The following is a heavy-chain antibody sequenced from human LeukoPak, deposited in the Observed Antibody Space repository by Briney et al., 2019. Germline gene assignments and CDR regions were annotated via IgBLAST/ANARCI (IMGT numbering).Heavy chain of an antibody. CDR1: GLTFSSYW. J-gene: IGHJ4*02. V-gene: IGHV3-7*01. CDR3: ASFSGYYFYFDY. D-gene: IGHD3-22*01. Sequence: GGSLSLSCAASGLTFSSYWMSWVRQAPGKGLEWVANIKQDGSEKQYVDSVKGRFTLSRDNAKNSLYLQMNSLRADDTAVYYCASFSGYYFYFDYWGQGALVTVSS. CDR2: IKQDGSEK.